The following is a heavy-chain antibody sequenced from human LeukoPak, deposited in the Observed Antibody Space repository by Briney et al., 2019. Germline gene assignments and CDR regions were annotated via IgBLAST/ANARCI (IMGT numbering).Heavy chain of an antibody. D-gene: IGHD3-10*01. CDR3: ARDRNVSSRVSWFGELFVFDY. Sequence: ASVKVSCKASGYTFTGYYMHWVRQAPGQGLEWMGWINPNSGGTNYAQKFQGRVTMTRDTSISSAYMELSRLRSDDTAVYYCARDRNVSSRVSWFGELFVFDYWGQGTLVTVSP. V-gene: IGHV1-2*02. CDR2: INPNSGGT. CDR1: GYTFTGYY. J-gene: IGHJ4*02.